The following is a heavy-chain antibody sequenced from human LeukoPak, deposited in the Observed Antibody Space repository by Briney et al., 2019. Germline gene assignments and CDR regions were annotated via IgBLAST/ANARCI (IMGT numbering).Heavy chain of an antibody. CDR3: AKSADLFYFDH. CDR2: ISRDGGAA. Sequence: PGGSLRLSCVAFGFTFNNYAMTWVRQAPGKGLEWVSLISRDGGAANYADSVQGRFTISRDNSKNTVSLRMDSLRAEDTAVYYCAKSADLFYFDHWGQGTLVTVSS. D-gene: IGHD2-2*01. CDR1: GFTFNNYA. V-gene: IGHV3-23*01. J-gene: IGHJ4*02.